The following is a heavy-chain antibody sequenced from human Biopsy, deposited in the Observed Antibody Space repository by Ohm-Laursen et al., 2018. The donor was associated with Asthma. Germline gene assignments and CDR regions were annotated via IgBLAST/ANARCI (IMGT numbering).Heavy chain of an antibody. CDR1: GFTVSRDH. CDR3: ARGDSSNWSHYYFDY. D-gene: IGHD3-22*01. CDR2: IYSGGTS. Sequence: GFLRLSCSASGFTVSRDHMFWVRQAPGKGLEWVSVIYSGGTSHTADSVRGRFTISRDFSKNTLHLQMHSLRAEDTAVYYCARGDSSNWSHYYFDYWGQGTLVTVSS. J-gene: IGHJ4*02. V-gene: IGHV3-53*01.